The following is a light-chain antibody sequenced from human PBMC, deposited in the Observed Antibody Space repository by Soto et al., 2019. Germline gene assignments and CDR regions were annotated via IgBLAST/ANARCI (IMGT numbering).Light chain of an antibody. CDR3: SSYTDSSNYV. J-gene: IGLJ1*01. V-gene: IGLV2-14*01. CDR2: QVT. CDR1: SSDLAIYNY. Sequence: QSALTQPASVSGSPGQSSTISFTGTSSDLAIYNYVSWYQQQPGKAPNLMIYQVTHRPSGVSTRFDGSRSGNTASLTISGLQAEDEADDYCSSYTDSSNYVFGTGTKLTVL.